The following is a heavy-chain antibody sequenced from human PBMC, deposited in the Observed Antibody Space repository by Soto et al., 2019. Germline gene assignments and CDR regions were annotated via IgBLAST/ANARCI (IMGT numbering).Heavy chain of an antibody. D-gene: IGHD6-19*01. Sequence: QVQLVQSGAEVKKPGASEKVSCKASGYPFTTYDISWVRQAAGQGLEWMGWINLNSGHTDYAQRFQGRVTMTRNTSLSTAYMELTSLSSEDTAVYYCARGRGWRDYWGQGTLVTVSS. CDR2: INLNSGHT. V-gene: IGHV1-8*01. CDR3: ARGRGWRDY. CDR1: GYPFTTYD. J-gene: IGHJ4*02.